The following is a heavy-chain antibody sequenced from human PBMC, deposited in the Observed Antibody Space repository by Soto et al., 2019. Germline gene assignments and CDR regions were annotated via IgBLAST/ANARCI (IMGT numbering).Heavy chain of an antibody. V-gene: IGHV4-39*01. Sequence: QVQLQESGPGLVKPSETLSLTCTVSGGAISGSSYYWGWIRQPPGEGLEWIGSIHYTETTYYNPSLKSRVTISVDTPQNQRYLKLRSVTAADAAVYYCARRHCSSSNCPNWFDPWGQVTLVTVSS. CDR1: GGAISGSSYY. J-gene: IGHJ5*02. D-gene: IGHD2-2*01. CDR3: ARRHCSSSNCPNWFDP. CDR2: IHYTETT.